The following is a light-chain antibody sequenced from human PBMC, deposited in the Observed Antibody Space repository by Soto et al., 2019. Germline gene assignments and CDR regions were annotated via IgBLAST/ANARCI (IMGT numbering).Light chain of an antibody. Sequence: DMQMTQSPSTLSASVGDRVIITCRASQSISSWLAWYQQKPGKAPNLVIYKASTLKSGVQSRFSGSGSGTEFTLTIRSLQPDAFATYYYKEYDNDSWTFGQGTKVEIK. CDR3: KEYDNDSWT. CDR2: KAS. J-gene: IGKJ1*01. V-gene: IGKV1-5*03. CDR1: QSISSW.